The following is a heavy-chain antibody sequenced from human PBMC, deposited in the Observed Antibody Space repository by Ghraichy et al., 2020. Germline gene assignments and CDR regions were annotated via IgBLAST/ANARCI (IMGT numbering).Heavy chain of an antibody. D-gene: IGHD2-15*01. CDR3: ARDKLGYCSGGSCGQFDY. CDR2: INPNSGGT. V-gene: IGHV1-2*04. CDR1: GYTFTGYY. Sequence: ALVKVSCKASGYTFTGYYMHWVRQAPGQGLEWMGWINPNSGGTNYAQKFQGWVTMTRDTSISTAYMELSRLRSDDTAVYYCARDKLGYCSGGSCGQFDYWGQGTLVTVSS. J-gene: IGHJ4*02.